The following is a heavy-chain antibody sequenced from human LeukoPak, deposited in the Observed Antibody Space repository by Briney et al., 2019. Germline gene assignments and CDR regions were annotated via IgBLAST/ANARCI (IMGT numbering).Heavy chain of an antibody. V-gene: IGHV3-33*06. J-gene: IGHJ4*02. D-gene: IGHD2-2*01. Sequence: GGSLRLSCAASGFTFSSYGMHWVRQAPGKGLEWVAVIWYDGSNKYYAESVKGRFTISRDNSKNTLYLQMDSLRAEDTAVYYCAKKGSLVSPGNYFDYWGQGTLVTVSS. CDR3: AKKGSLVSPGNYFDY. CDR1: GFTFSSYG. CDR2: IWYDGSNK.